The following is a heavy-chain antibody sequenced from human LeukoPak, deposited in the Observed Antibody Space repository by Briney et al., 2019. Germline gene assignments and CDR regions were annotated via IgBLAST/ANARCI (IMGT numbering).Heavy chain of an antibody. CDR1: GYSFTTYW. J-gene: IGHJ4*02. CDR2: IDPSDSDT. V-gene: IGHV5-10-1*01. D-gene: IGHD3-10*01. Sequence: GESLRISCKGSGYSFTTYWITWVRQMPGKGLEWMGRIDPSDSDTKYSPSVQGHVTISADKSINTAYLQWSSLKASDTAMYYCARHTSLWFGELPNDFDYWGQGTLVTVSS. CDR3: ARHTSLWFGELPNDFDY.